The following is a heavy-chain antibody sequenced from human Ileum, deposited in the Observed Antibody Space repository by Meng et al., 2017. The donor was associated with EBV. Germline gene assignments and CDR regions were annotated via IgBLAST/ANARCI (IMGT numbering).Heavy chain of an antibody. Sequence: VRLVGSGGGVLQPGGALRLSWGASGFTFSTYAVHWVRQAPGKGLEWLAVISYDGTSEYYAESVKGRFSISRDNSKNTLYLQMDSLRTEDTAIYYCARDTRPGMTAMVIHNYFDSWGQGTLVPSPQ. CDR3: ARDTRPGMTAMVIHNYFDS. D-gene: IGHD5-18*01. CDR2: ISYDGTSE. CDR1: GFTFSTYA. V-gene: IGHV3-30-3*01. J-gene: IGHJ4*02.